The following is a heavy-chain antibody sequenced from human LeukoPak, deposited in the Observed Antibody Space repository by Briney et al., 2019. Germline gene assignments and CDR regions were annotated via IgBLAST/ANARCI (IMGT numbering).Heavy chain of an antibody. J-gene: IGHJ4*02. D-gene: IGHD1-26*01. CDR3: AKGIQWELPLEY. V-gene: IGHV3-23*01. Sequence: GGSLRLSCAASGFTFSSYAMTWVRQAPGKGLEWVSAISGSHRSTYYADSVKGRFTISRENSKNTLYLQMNSLRAEDTAVYYCAKGIQWELPLEYWGQGTLVTVSS. CDR1: GFTFSSYA. CDR2: ISGSHRST.